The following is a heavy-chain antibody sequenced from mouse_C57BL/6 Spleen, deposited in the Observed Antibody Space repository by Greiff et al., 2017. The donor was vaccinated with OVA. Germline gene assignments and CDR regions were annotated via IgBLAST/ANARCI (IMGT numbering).Heavy chain of an antibody. D-gene: IGHD1-1*01. J-gene: IGHJ4*01. CDR2: INPNYGTT. V-gene: IGHV1-39*01. Sequence: EVQRVESGPELVKPGASVKISCKASGYSFTDYNMNWVKQSNGKSLEWIGVINPNYGTTSYNQKFKGKATLTVDQSSSTAYMQLNSLTSEDSAVYYCARTEGVSSYRYYAMDYWGQGTSVTVSS. CDR1: GYSFTDYN. CDR3: ARTEGVSSYRYYAMDY.